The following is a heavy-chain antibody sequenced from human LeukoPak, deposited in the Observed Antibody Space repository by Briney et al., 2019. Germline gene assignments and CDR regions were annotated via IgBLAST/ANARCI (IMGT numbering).Heavy chain of an antibody. CDR1: GGTFSSYA. V-gene: IGHV1-69*13. D-gene: IGHD6-13*01. Sequence: ASVKVSCKASGGTFSSYAISWVRQAPGQGLEWMGGIIPIFGTANYAQKFQGRVTITADESTSTAYMELSSLRSEDTAVYYCASGQGIAAGPGWFDPWGQGTLVTVSS. CDR3: ASGQGIAAGPGWFDP. CDR2: IIPIFGTA. J-gene: IGHJ5*02.